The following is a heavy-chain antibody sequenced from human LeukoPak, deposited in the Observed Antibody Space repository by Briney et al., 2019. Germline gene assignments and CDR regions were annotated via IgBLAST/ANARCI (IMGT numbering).Heavy chain of an antibody. CDR3: STLTSRGLSDS. J-gene: IGHJ4*02. V-gene: IGHV3-15*07. CDR1: GFTFTNAW. D-gene: IGHD1-20*01. CDR2: IKSKADGETI. Sequence: GGSLRLSCAASGFTFTNAWMNWVRQAPGKGLEWVGSIKSKADGETIDYAAPVKGRFTLSRDDSKNMLYLQMNSLKSEDTAVYYCSTLTSRGLSDSWGQGTLVTVSS.